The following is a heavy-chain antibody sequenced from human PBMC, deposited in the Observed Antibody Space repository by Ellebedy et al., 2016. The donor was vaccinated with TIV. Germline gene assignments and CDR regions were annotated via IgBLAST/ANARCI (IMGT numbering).Heavy chain of an antibody. CDR3: AKDRGSRDSVYPNGMDD. Sequence: GESLKISCKASGFTFRSFGMHWVRLSVGKGLEWVADSSYDGAYAHYADSVKGRFTCSRDNSKNTRYLQMNSLSAEDTAVYFCAKDRGSRDSVYPNGMDDWGQGITVTVSS. CDR1: GFTFRSFG. CDR2: SSYDGAYA. J-gene: IGHJ6*02. V-gene: IGHV3-30*18. D-gene: IGHD2-8*01.